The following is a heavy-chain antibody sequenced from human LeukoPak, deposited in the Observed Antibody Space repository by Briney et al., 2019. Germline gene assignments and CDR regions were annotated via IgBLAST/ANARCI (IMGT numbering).Heavy chain of an antibody. Sequence: GGSLRLSCAASGFTFSSYSMNWVRQAPGKGLEWVSYISSGGLTIYYADSVKGRFTISRDNAKNSLYLQMNSLRAEDTAVYYCARDSFYSSGWYAGGGLFDYWGQGTLVTVSS. CDR1: GFTFSSYS. J-gene: IGHJ4*02. D-gene: IGHD6-19*01. CDR2: ISSGGLTI. V-gene: IGHV3-48*04. CDR3: ARDSFYSSGWYAGGGLFDY.